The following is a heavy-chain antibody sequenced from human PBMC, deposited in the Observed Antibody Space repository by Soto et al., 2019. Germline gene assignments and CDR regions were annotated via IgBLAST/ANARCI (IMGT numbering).Heavy chain of an antibody. V-gene: IGHV3-9*01. D-gene: IGHD1-26*01. CDR2: ISWNSGSI. CDR1: GFTFDDYA. J-gene: IGHJ5*02. CDR3: AKAGIRGGWKLLHNWFDP. Sequence: GGSLRLSCAASGFTFDDYAMHWVRQAPGKGLEWVSGISWNSGSIGYADSVKGRFTISRDNAKNSLYLQMNSLRAEDTALYYCAKAGIRGGWKLLHNWFDPWGQGTLVTVSS.